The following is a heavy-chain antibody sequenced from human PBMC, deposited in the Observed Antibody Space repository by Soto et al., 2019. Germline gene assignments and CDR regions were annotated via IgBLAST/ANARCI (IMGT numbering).Heavy chain of an antibody. V-gene: IGHV4-59*01. Sequence: SETLSLTCTVYGGSISSYYWSWIRQPPGKGLEWIGYIYYSGSTNYNPSLKSRVTISVDTSKNQFSLKLSSVTAADTAVYYCARGGSGGGVEPFDIWGQGTMVTVSS. CDR2: IYYSGST. CDR3: ARGGSGGGVEPFDI. D-gene: IGHD2-15*01. J-gene: IGHJ3*02. CDR1: GGSISSYY.